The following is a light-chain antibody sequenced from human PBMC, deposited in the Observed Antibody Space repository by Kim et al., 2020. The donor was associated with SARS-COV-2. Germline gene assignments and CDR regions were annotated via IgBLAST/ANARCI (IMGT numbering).Light chain of an antibody. Sequence: GRLGTVSCPETSSAFGVYTYVSWYQQHPGKAPKLMIYEVSKRPSGVPDRFSGSKSGNTASLTVSGLQAEDEADYYCSSYAGSNNLVFGGGTQLTVL. CDR1: SSAFGVYTY. J-gene: IGLJ2*01. CDR2: EVS. V-gene: IGLV2-8*01. CDR3: SSYAGSNNLV.